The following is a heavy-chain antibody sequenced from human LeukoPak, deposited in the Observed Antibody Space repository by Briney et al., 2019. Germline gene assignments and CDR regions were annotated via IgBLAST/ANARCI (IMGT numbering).Heavy chain of an antibody. Sequence: ASVKVSCKASGGTFSSYAISWVRQAPGQGLEWKGGIIPIFGTANYAQKFQGRVTITADESTSTAYMELSSLRSEDTAVYYCAREISSSSSGVPFDYWGQGTLVTVSS. CDR3: AREISSSSSGVPFDY. V-gene: IGHV1-69*13. CDR1: GGTFSSYA. D-gene: IGHD6-6*01. CDR2: IIPIFGTA. J-gene: IGHJ4*02.